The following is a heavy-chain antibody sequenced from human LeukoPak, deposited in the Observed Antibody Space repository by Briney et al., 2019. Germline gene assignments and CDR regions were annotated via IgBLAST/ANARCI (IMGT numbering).Heavy chain of an antibody. Sequence: GGSLRLSCAASGFTFDDYAMHWVRQAPGKGLQWVSCIGWNSGSKGYADSVKGRFTISRDNARNSLYLQMNSLRAEDTALYCCTKDRYSRSGTTFQHWGQGTLVTVSS. CDR2: IGWNSGSK. CDR3: TKDRYSRSGTTFQH. D-gene: IGHD6-13*01. CDR1: GFTFDDYA. V-gene: IGHV3-9*01. J-gene: IGHJ1*01.